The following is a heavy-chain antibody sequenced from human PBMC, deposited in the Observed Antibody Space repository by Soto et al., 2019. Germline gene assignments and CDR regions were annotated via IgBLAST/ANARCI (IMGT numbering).Heavy chain of an antibody. Sequence: LRLSCAASGFTFSDYYMSWIRQAPGKGLEWVSYISGTSSYINYADSVKGRFTISRDNAKNSLYLQMNSLRAEDTAVYYCARDVQQLASYWGQGTLVTVSS. J-gene: IGHJ4*02. CDR2: ISGTSSYI. CDR3: ARDVQQLASY. V-gene: IGHV3-11*06. D-gene: IGHD6-13*01. CDR1: GFTFSDYY.